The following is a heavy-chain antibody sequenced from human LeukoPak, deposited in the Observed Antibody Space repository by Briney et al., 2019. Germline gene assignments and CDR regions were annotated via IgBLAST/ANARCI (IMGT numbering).Heavy chain of an antibody. V-gene: IGHV3-66*01. D-gene: IGHD3-22*01. Sequence: GGSLRLSCAASGFIFSSYWMAWVRQAPGKGLEWVSVIYSGGSTYYADSVKGRFTISRDNSKNTLYLQMNSLRAEDTAVYYCAREYSASYYYDSSGYTGPFGYWGQGTLVTVSS. CDR1: GFIFSSYW. J-gene: IGHJ4*02. CDR2: IYSGGST. CDR3: AREYSASYYYDSSGYTGPFGY.